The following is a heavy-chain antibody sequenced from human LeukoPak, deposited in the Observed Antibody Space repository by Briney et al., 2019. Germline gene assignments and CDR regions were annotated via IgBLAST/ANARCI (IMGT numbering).Heavy chain of an antibody. CDR3: AKHGGDY. J-gene: IGHJ4*02. V-gene: IGHV3-23*01. Sequence: GGSLRLSCAASGFSFTNAMSWVRQAPGKGLEWLSAISGSGDATYYADSVKGRFTISRDNSKKTLYLQMDSLRAEDTAVYYCAKHGGDYWGQGTQVTVSS. CDR2: ISGSGDAT. CDR1: GFSFTNA. D-gene: IGHD3-16*01.